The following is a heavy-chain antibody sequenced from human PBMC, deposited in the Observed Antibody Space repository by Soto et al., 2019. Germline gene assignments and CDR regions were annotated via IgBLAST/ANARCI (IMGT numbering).Heavy chain of an antibody. J-gene: IGHJ4*02. V-gene: IGHV1-2*04. CDR3: AREAHDFWSGYTFDY. Sequence: ASVKVSCKASGYTFTGYYMHWVRQAPGQGLEWMGWINPNSGGTNYAQKFQGWVTMTRDTSISTAYMELSRLRSDDTAVYYCAREAHDFWSGYTFDYWGQGTLVTVSS. CDR2: INPNSGGT. D-gene: IGHD3-3*01. CDR1: GYTFTGYY.